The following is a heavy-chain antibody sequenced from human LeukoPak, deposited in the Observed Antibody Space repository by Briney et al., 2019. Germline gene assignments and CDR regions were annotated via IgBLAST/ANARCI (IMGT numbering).Heavy chain of an antibody. D-gene: IGHD3-22*01. Sequence: PGGSLRLSCAATGFSFSNSWMTWVRQAPGKGPEWLANINQDESTKNYVDAVEGRFTISRDNAKNSLYLQMNSLRADDTSIYYCARDPARFGSGYYPENWGPGTQVTVSS. CDR2: INQDESTK. J-gene: IGHJ4*02. CDR1: GFSFSNSW. V-gene: IGHV3-7*01. CDR3: ARDPARFGSGYYPEN.